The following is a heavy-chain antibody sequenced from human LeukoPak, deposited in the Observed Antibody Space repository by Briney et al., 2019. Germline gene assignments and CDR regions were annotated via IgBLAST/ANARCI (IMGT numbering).Heavy chain of an antibody. D-gene: IGHD3-16*01. V-gene: IGHV3-49*04. CDR1: GFTFGDYA. CDR3: TRASVVGVTGLPDY. J-gene: IGHJ4*02. CDR2: IRNKAYGATP. Sequence: PGGSLRLSCTASGFTFGDYAMTWVRQAPGKGLEWVGFIRNKAYGATPEYAASLKGRFTISRDDSNSIAYLQMNSLKIEDTAVYYCTRASVVGVTGLPDYWGQGTLVTVSS.